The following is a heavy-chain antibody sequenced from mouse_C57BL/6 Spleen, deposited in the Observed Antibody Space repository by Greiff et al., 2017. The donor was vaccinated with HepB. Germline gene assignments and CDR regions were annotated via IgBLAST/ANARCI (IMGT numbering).Heavy chain of an antibody. CDR3: ARHYGNYVFDY. CDR2: ISSGGSYT. Sequence: EVMLVESGGDLVKPGGSLKLSCAASGFTFSSYGMSWVRQTPDKRLEWVATISSGGSYTYYPDSVKGRFTISRDNAKNTLYLQMSSLKSEDTAMYYCARHYGNYVFDYWGQGTTLTVSS. D-gene: IGHD2-1*01. V-gene: IGHV5-6*01. J-gene: IGHJ2*01. CDR1: GFTFSSYG.